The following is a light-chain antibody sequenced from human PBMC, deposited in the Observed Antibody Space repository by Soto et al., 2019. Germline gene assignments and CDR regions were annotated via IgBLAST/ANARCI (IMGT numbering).Light chain of an antibody. V-gene: IGKV2-28*01. J-gene: IGKJ2*01. CDR1: QSLLHSNGYNY. CDR3: MQALQTPTMHN. CDR2: LGS. Sequence: DIVMTQSPLSLPVTPGEPASISCRSSQSLLHSNGYNYLDWYLQKPGQSPQLLIYLGSNRASGVPDRFSGSGSGTDFTLKISRVEAEDVGVYYCMQALQTPTMHNFGKGTKLEIK.